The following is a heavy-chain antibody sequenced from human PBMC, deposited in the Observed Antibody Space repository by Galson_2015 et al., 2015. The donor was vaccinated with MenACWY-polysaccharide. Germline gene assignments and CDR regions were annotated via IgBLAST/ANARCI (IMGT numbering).Heavy chain of an antibody. CDR2: IYYSGST. Sequence: SETLSLTCTVSGGSISSSSYYWGWIRQPPGKGLEWIGNIYYSGSTDYNPSLKSRVTISVDTSKNQFSLKLISVTAADTSTYYCARQSNGYYFYFFDYWGQGTLVTVSS. CDR3: ARQSNGYYFYFFDY. V-gene: IGHV4-39*01. CDR1: GGSISSSSYY. D-gene: IGHD3-3*01. J-gene: IGHJ4*02.